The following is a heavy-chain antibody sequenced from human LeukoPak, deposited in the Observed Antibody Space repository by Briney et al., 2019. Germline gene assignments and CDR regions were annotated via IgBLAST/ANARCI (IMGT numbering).Heavy chain of an antibody. V-gene: IGHV3-53*01. CDR2: IYNTGST. CDR3: TTEGA. Sequence: GGSLRLSCAASGFTVSTNYMSWVRQAPGKGLEWVSVIYNTGSTYYTDSVKGRFTISRDHSKNTLYLQMNSLKIEDTAVYYCTTEGAWGQGTLVTVSS. J-gene: IGHJ5*02. CDR1: GFTVSTNY.